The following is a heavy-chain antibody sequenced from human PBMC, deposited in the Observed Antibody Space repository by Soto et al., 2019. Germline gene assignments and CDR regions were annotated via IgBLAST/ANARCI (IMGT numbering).Heavy chain of an antibody. CDR1: GFTFSSYG. J-gene: IGHJ4*02. CDR3: ARDGYCSGGSCYSVPVFDY. CDR2: IWYDGSNK. D-gene: IGHD2-15*01. Sequence: QVQLVESGGGVVQPGRSLRLSCAASGFTFSSYGMHWVRQAPGKGLEWVAVIWYDGSNKYYADSVKGPFTFSRDNSKNNLYLQMNSLRAEDTAVYYCARDGYCSGGSCYSVPVFDYWGQGTLVTVSS. V-gene: IGHV3-33*01.